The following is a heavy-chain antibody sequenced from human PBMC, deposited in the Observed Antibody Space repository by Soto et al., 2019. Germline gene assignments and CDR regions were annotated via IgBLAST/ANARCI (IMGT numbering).Heavy chain of an antibody. CDR3: ARANYDFWSGYTRGRDTYNWFDP. Sequence: ASETLSLTCTVSGGSISSGGYYWSWIRQHPGKGQEWIGYIYYSGSTYYNPSLKSRVTISVDTSKNQFSLKLSSVTAADTAVYYCARANYDFWSGYTRGRDTYNWFDPWGQGTLVTVSS. J-gene: IGHJ5*02. V-gene: IGHV4-31*03. CDR1: GGSISSGGYY. CDR2: IYYSGST. D-gene: IGHD3-3*01.